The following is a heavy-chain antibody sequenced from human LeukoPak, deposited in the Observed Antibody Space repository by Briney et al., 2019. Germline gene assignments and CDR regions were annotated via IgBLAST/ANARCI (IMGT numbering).Heavy chain of an antibody. J-gene: IGHJ4*02. Sequence: SETLSLTCTVSGGSISSYYWSWIRQPPGKGLEWIWNIYYSGSTNYNPSLKSRVIISVDTSKNQFSLRLSSVTAADTAVYYCARVPRAAVGTQFDYWGQGTLVTVSS. CDR2: IYYSGST. D-gene: IGHD6-13*01. CDR1: GGSISSYY. V-gene: IGHV4-59*01. CDR3: ARVPRAAVGTQFDY.